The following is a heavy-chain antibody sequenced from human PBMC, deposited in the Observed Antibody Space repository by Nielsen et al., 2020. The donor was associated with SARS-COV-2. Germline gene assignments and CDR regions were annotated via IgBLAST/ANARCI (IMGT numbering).Heavy chain of an antibody. D-gene: IGHD3-22*01. V-gene: IGHV1-46*01. CDR1: GYTFTNNY. CDR3: PRDSSGTYRRVDY. J-gene: IGHJ4*02. CDR2: INPTNGGT. Sequence: ASVKVSCKASGYTFTNNYMHWVRQAPGQGLEWMGLINPTNGGTTYAQKFLGTVTMTRDTSTSTVFMELSCLRSDDMAVYYCPRDSSGTYRRVDYWGQGTMVTVSS.